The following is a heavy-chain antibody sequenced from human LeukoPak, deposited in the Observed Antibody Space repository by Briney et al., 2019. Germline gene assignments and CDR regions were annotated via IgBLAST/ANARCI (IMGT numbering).Heavy chain of an antibody. V-gene: IGHV3-21*01. J-gene: IGHJ4*02. CDR1: GFTFSSYS. CDR3: ARAYVVVPAALDY. Sequence: GGSLRLSCGASGFTFSSYSMNWVRQAPGKGLEWVSSISSSSSYIYYADSVKGRFTISRDNAKNSLYLQVYSLRAEDTAVYYCARAYVVVPAALDYWGQGTLVTVSS. D-gene: IGHD2-2*01. CDR2: ISSSSSYI.